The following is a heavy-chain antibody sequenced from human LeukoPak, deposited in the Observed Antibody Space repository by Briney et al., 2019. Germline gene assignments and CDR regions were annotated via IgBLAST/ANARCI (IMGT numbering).Heavy chain of an antibody. CDR3: ARGHGQ. V-gene: IGHV3-66*01. J-gene: IGHJ4*02. Sequence: TGGSLRLSCAASGFSVSSYYMSWVRQAPGKGLEWVSIIYTGGSTDYADSVKGRFTISRDISQNTVYLQMNSLRAEDTAVYYCARGHGQWGQGTLVTVSS. CDR2: IYTGGST. CDR1: GFSVSSYY.